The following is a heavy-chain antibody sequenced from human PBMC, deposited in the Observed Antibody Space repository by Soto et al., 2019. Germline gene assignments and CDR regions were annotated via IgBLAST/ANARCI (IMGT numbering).Heavy chain of an antibody. V-gene: IGHV3-23*01. Sequence: GGSLRLSCAASGFTFSSYAMSWVRQAPGKGLEWVSAISGSGGSTYYADSVKGRFTISRDNSKNTLYLQMNSLRAEDTAVYYCAGTRAVAGTFDYWGQGTLVTVS. D-gene: IGHD6-19*01. J-gene: IGHJ4*02. CDR3: AGTRAVAGTFDY. CDR1: GFTFSSYA. CDR2: ISGSGGST.